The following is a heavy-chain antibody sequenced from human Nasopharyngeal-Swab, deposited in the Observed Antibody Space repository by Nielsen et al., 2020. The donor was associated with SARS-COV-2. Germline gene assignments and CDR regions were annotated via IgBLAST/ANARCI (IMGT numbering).Heavy chain of an antibody. J-gene: IGHJ5*02. CDR1: GYSFANYW. Sequence: GKSLKISCTGFGYSFANYWIGWVRQMPGKGLEWMGSIYPGNSDTRYSPAFHGRVTISADKSINTAYLQWTSLRASDTAVYYCARRAARDGYNFEVDPWGQGTLVTVSS. D-gene: IGHD5-24*01. CDR3: ARRAARDGYNFEVDP. CDR2: IYPGNSDT. V-gene: IGHV5-51*01.